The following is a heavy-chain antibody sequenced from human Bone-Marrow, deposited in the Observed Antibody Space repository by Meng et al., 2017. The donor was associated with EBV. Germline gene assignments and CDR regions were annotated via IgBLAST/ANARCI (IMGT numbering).Heavy chain of an antibody. CDR2: INPSSGGT. Sequence: QGQLVQSGAEVKKPGASVKVSCKASGYMFTDYYMHWVRQAPGPGLAWMGRINPSSGGTDYAQKFQGRVTMTRDTSISTAYMELTSLRSDDTAIYYCARSIFSNDFFNWGQGTLVTVSS. D-gene: IGHD2-21*02. CDR3: ARSIFSNDFFN. CDR1: GYMFTDYY. J-gene: IGHJ4*02. V-gene: IGHV1-2*06.